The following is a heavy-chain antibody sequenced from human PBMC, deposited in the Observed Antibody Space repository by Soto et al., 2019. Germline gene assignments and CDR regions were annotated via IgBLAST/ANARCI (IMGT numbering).Heavy chain of an antibody. D-gene: IGHD2-15*01. CDR2: IFHSGIT. J-gene: IGHJ4*01. Sequence: SETLSLTCAVSGGSVSSSNWWTWVRQPAGEGLEWIGQIFHSGITSYNPSLKSRITISLDKSKNPLSLTLISVTAADTAVYYCARHGGKFFDYWGHGTLVTVSS. V-gene: IGHV4-4*02. CDR3: ARHGGKFFDY. CDR1: GGSVSSSNW.